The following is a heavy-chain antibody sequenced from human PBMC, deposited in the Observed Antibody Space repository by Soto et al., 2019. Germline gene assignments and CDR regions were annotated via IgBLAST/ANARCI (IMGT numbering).Heavy chain of an antibody. CDR3: ARHELHDYGDYYFDY. V-gene: IGHV4-39*01. J-gene: IGHJ4*02. CDR2: IYYSGST. D-gene: IGHD4-17*01. Sequence: QLQLQESGPGLVKPSETLSLTCTVSGGSISSSSYYWGWIRQPPGKGLEWIGSIYYSGSTYYNPSLKSRVTISVDTSKIQFSLKLSSVTAADTAVYYCARHELHDYGDYYFDYWGQGTLVTVSS. CDR1: GGSISSSSYY.